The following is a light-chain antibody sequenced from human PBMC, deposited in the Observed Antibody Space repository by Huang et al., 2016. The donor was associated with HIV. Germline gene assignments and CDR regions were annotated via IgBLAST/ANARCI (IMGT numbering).Light chain of an antibody. V-gene: IGKV1-39*01. CDR1: QSISSY. CDR2: AAS. CDR3: QQSYSTPNRT. Sequence: DIQMTQSPSSLSASVGDRVTITCRASQSISSYLNWYQQKPGKAPKLLIYAASSLQSGVPARFSGSGSRTDFTLTISSLQPEDFATYYCQQSYSTPNRTFGGGTKVEIK. J-gene: IGKJ4*01.